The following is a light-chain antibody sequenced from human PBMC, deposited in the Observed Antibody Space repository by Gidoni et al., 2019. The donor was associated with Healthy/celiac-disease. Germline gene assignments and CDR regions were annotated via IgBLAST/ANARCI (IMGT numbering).Light chain of an antibody. CDR1: QRISSW. V-gene: IGKV1-5*03. J-gene: IGKJ1*01. Sequence: DIQMTPSPSTLSASVGDRVTITCRASQRISSWLAWYQQKPGKAPNLLIYKASSLESGVPSRFSGSGSGTEFILTFSSLQPDDFATYYCQQYNSYSWTFGQGTKVEIK. CDR2: KAS. CDR3: QQYNSYSWT.